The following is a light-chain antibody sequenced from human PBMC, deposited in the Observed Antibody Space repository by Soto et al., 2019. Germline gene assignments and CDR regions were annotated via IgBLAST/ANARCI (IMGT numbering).Light chain of an antibody. V-gene: IGLV2-23*01. J-gene: IGLJ2*01. CDR2: EGS. CDR1: SSDVGSYNL. CDR3: CSYAGSSTSVV. Sequence: QSALTQPASVSGSPGQSITISCTGTSSDVGSYNLVSWYQQHPGKAPKLMIYEGSKRPSGVSNRFSGSKSGNTASLTISELQAEDEADYYCCSYAGSSTSVVFGGGTQLTVL.